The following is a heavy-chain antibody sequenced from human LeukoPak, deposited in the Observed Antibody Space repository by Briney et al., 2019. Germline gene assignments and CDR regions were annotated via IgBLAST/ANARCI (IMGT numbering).Heavy chain of an antibody. J-gene: IGHJ4*02. CDR2: ISAYNGNT. D-gene: IGHD3-22*01. Sequence: GASVKVSCKASGYTFTSYAISWVRQAPGQGLEWMGWISAYNGNTNYAQKLQGRVTMTTDTSTSTAYMELRSLRSDDTAVYYCARVSRPYYYDSSGLGFDYWGQGTLVTVSS. CDR1: GYTFTSYA. CDR3: ARVSRPYYYDSSGLGFDY. V-gene: IGHV1-18*01.